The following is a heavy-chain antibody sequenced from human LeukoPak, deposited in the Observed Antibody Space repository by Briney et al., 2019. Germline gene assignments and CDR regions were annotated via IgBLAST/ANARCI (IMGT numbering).Heavy chain of an antibody. CDR3: ARDLKCSGGTCYADYYYGMDV. CDR2: INPSGGST. V-gene: IGHV1-46*01. J-gene: IGHJ6*02. CDR1: GYTFTGYY. D-gene: IGHD2-15*01. Sequence: ASVKVSCKASGYTFTGYYMHWVRQAPGQGLEWMGLINPSGGSTTSAQRFQGRITMTRDTSTLTVYMELSSLRYEDTAVYYCARDLKCSGGTCYADYYYGMDVWGQGTTVTVSS.